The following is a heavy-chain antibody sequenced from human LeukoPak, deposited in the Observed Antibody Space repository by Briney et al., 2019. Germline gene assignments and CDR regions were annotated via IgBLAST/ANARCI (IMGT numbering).Heavy chain of an antibody. Sequence: GGSLRLSCAASGFTFSGNSMNWVRQAPGKGLEWVSYISSSSSMIYCADSVKGRFTISRDNAKHSLYLQMNSLRDEDTAVYYCARDWYDWGQGTLVTVSS. CDR1: GFTFSGNS. V-gene: IGHV3-48*02. D-gene: IGHD1-14*01. J-gene: IGHJ4*02. CDR2: ISSSSSMI. CDR3: ARDWYD.